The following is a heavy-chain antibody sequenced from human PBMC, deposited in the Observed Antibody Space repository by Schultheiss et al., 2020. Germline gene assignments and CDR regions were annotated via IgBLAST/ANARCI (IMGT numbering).Heavy chain of an antibody. CDR1: GFTFSSYS. CDR2: ISGSGGST. Sequence: GGSLRLSCAASGFTFSSYSMNWVRQAPGKGLEWVSAISGSGGSTYYADSVKGRFTISRDNSKNTLYLQMNSLRAEDTAVYYCAKGYYYDSSGYPNWFDPWGQGTLVTVSS. V-gene: IGHV3-23*01. D-gene: IGHD3-22*01. J-gene: IGHJ5*02. CDR3: AKGYYYDSSGYPNWFDP.